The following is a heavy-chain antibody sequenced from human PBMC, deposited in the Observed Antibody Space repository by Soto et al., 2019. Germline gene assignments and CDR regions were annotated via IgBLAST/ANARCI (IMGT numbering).Heavy chain of an antibody. J-gene: IGHJ6*02. CDR1: GFTFSSYA. V-gene: IGHV3-9*01. Sequence: GGSLRLSCAASGFTFSSYAMSWVRQAPGKGLEWVSAISWNSGSIGYADSVKGRFTISRDNAKNSLYLQMNSLRAEDTALYYCAKDMRITGTKPSYYYYYYGMDVWGQGITVTVSS. D-gene: IGHD1-20*01. CDR3: AKDMRITGTKPSYYYYYYGMDV. CDR2: ISWNSGSI.